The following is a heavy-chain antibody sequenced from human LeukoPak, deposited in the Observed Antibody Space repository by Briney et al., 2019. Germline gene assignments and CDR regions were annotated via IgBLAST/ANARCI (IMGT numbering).Heavy chain of an antibody. Sequence: GGSLRLSCAASGFTFSSYSMNWVRQAPGKGLEWVSSISSSSYIYYADSVKGRFTISRDNSKNTLYLQMNSLRAEDTAVYYCAKDWGRGYDFWSGQGLFDYWGQGTLVTVSS. CDR2: ISSSSYI. D-gene: IGHD3-3*01. J-gene: IGHJ4*02. CDR3: AKDWGRGYDFWSGQGLFDY. CDR1: GFTFSSYS. V-gene: IGHV3-21*01.